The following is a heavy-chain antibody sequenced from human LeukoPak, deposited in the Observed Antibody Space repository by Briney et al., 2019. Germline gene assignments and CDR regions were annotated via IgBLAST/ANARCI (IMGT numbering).Heavy chain of an antibody. J-gene: IGHJ4*02. V-gene: IGHV4-59*08. CDR1: GGSISTYY. Sequence: SETLSLTCTVSGGSISTYYWSWIRQPPGKGLEWIGYIYYSGSTNYNPSLKSRVTISVDTSKNQFSLKLSSVTAADTAVYYCASRDYYDSSNYFDYWGQGTLVTVSS. CDR3: ASRDYYDSSNYFDY. CDR2: IYYSGST. D-gene: IGHD3-22*01.